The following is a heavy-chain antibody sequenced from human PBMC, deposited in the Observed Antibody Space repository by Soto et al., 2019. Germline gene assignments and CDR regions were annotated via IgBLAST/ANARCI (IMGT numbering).Heavy chain of an antibody. CDR3: AHSKYSRSSFDY. D-gene: IGHD6-6*01. CDR1: GCSLSTSDVG. V-gene: IGHV2-5*02. Sequence: SGPTLVNPTQTLTLTCTFSGCSLSTSDVGVGWIRQPPGKALEWLAIIYWDDDKRYSPSLKSRLTITKDTSKNQVVLTVTNMDPVDTATYYCAHSKYSRSSFDYWGQGTLVTVSS. J-gene: IGHJ4*02. CDR2: IYWDDDK.